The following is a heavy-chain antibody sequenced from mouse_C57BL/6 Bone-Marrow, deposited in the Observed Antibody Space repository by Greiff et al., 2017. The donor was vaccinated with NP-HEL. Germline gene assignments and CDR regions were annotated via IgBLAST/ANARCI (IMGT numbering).Heavy chain of an antibody. CDR3: ARSPITTVVYWYCDV. CDR2: ISYSGST. V-gene: IGHV3-8*01. CDR1: GYSITSDY. Sequence: VQLKESGPGLAKPSQTLSLSCSVTGYSITSDYWNWIRKFPGNKLEYMGYISYSGSTYYNPSLNSRISITRDTSKNQYYLQLNSVTTEDTATYYCARSPITTVVYWYCDVWGTGTTVTVSS. D-gene: IGHD1-1*01. J-gene: IGHJ1*03.